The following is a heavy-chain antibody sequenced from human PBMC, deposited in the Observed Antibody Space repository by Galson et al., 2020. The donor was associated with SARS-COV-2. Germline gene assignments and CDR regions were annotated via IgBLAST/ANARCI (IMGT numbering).Heavy chain of an antibody. Sequence: GGSLRLSCAASGFIFSDYYMDWVRQAPGKGLEWVGRTGKKDNSDPTEYAASVRGRFTISRDDSKNSLYLQMNSLKTEDTAVYYCARVIGYLWSGYVSDKYISKYFYYMDVWGKGTTVTVSS. CDR3: ARVIGYLWSGYVSDKYISKYFYYMDV. CDR2: TGKKDNSDPT. J-gene: IGHJ6*03. D-gene: IGHD3-3*01. V-gene: IGHV3-72*01. CDR1: GFIFSDYY.